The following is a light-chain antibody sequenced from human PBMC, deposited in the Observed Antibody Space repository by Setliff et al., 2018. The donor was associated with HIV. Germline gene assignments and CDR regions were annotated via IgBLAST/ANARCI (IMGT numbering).Light chain of an antibody. CDR1: SSDVGSYNY. J-gene: IGLJ1*01. V-gene: IGLV2-23*02. Sequence: QSVLTQPASVSGFPGQSITISCTGSSSDVGSYNYVSWYQQHPGKAPKVLIYRVSERPSGVSNRFSGSKSGNTASLTISGLQSEDEADYFCCSYAGSPYVFGTGTKVTVL. CDR3: CSYAGSPYV. CDR2: RVS.